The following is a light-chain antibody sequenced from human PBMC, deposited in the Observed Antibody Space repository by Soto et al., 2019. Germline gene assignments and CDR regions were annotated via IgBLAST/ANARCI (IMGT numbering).Light chain of an antibody. CDR2: EGI. J-gene: IGLJ2*01. CDR3: SSFTGTSALIL. V-gene: IGLV2-14*02. CDR1: SSDVGNSNR. Sequence: QSALTQPASVSGSPGQSITISCTGTSSDVGNSNRVSWYQHHPGTDPKVMIYEGIKRPSGVSNRFSGSKSGNTASLTISGLRAEDEGDYFCSSFTGTSALILFGGGTKLTVL.